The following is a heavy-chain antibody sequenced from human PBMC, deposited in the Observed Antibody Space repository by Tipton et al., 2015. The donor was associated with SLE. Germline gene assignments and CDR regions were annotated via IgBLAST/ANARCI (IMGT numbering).Heavy chain of an antibody. D-gene: IGHD2-15*01. Sequence: GLVKPSETLSLTCTVSNGSITSLYDYWGWVRQPPGKGLEWLGSVFYGGRYYYNASLRSRVTISVDTVKTQVSLKLTSVTAADTAMYFCARSRGLGSCSGDNCYDYYFGMDVWGQGTTVTVSS. CDR3: ARSRGLGSCSGDNCYDYYFGMDV. CDR2: VFYGGRY. V-gene: IGHV4-39*07. CDR1: NGSITSLYDY. J-gene: IGHJ6*02.